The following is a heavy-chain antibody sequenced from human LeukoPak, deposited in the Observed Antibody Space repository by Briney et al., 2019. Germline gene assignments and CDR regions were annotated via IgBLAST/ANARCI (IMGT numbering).Heavy chain of an antibody. V-gene: IGHV3-7*05. Sequence: GGSLRLSCAASGFTFSRYWMTWVRQAPGKGLEWVATINQDGTEKYYVDPVKGRFTTSRDNAKNSLYLQMNGLRAEDTAVYYCAREAPAGYYYYGMDVWGLGTTVTDSS. CDR3: AREAPAGYYYYGMDV. CDR1: GFTFSRYW. J-gene: IGHJ6*02. CDR2: INQDGTEK.